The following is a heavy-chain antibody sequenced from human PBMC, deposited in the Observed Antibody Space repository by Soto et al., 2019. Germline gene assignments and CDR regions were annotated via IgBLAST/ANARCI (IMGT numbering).Heavy chain of an antibody. CDR1: GFTFTRYS. D-gene: IGHD3-9*01. V-gene: IGHV3-21*01. CDR3: AREYLSVDGMDV. Sequence: GGSLRLSCAASGFTFTRYSMNWVRQAPEKGLEWVSSISSSSTYIYYADSVKGRFAISRDNAKNSLYLQMNSLRAEDTAVYYCAREYLSVDGMDVWGQGTTVTVSS. CDR2: ISSSSTYI. J-gene: IGHJ6*02.